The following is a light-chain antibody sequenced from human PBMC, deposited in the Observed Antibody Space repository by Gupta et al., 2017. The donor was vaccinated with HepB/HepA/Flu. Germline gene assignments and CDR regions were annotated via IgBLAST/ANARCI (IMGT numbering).Light chain of an antibody. CDR2: DGN. CDR3: SSFTSSTTLHVL. V-gene: IGLV2-14*03. Sequence: QSALTQPASVSGSPGQSITISCTGTGSDIGTYDSVCWYQQHPAKAPKLIIYDGNNRPAGISHRFSCAKYCNTASLIIYGRQAGDEADDYYSSFTSSTTLHVLFGGGTKLTVL. J-gene: IGLJ2*01. CDR1: GSDIGTYDS.